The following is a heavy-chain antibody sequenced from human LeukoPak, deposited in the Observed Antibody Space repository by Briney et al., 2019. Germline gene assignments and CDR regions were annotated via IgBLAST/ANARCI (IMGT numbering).Heavy chain of an antibody. Sequence: PGGSLRLSCAASGFTFSSYEMNWVRQAPGKGLEWVSYISSSGSTLYYADSVKGRFIISRDNAKNSLYLQINCLRAEDTAVYYCATSGTTYYFDYWGQGTLVTVSS. CDR3: ATSGTTYYFDY. V-gene: IGHV3-48*03. J-gene: IGHJ4*02. D-gene: IGHD1-1*01. CDR2: ISSSGSTL. CDR1: GFTFSSYE.